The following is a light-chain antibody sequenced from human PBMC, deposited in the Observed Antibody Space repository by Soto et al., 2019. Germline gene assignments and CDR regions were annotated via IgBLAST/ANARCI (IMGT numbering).Light chain of an antibody. CDR1: QSVSSY. CDR3: QQRGNWSPLT. J-gene: IGKJ4*01. Sequence: EIVLTQSPATLSLSPGERATLSCRASQSVSSYLAWYQHKPGQAPRLLIYDVSSRAPGIPARFSGSGSGTDFSLPISSLVPEDFAVYYCQQRGNWSPLTFGGGTKVEIK. CDR2: DVS. V-gene: IGKV3-11*01.